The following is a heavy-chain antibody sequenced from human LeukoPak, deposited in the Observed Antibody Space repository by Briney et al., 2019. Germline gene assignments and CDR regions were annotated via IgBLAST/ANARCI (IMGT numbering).Heavy chain of an antibody. CDR2: IIPIFGTA. V-gene: IGHV1-69*13. D-gene: IGHD2-2*01. Sequence: ASVKVSCKASGGTFSSYAISWVRQAPGQGLEWMGGIIPIFGTANYAQKFQGRVTITADESTSTAYMELSSLRSEDTAVYCCARVSVVPAAMGTWFDPWGQGTLVTVSS. J-gene: IGHJ5*02. CDR1: GGTFSSYA. CDR3: ARVSVVPAAMGTWFDP.